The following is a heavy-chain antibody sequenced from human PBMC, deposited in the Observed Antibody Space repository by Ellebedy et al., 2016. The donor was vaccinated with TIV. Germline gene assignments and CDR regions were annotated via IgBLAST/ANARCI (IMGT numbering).Heavy chain of an antibody. Sequence: GESLKISCAASGFTFSNAWMNWVRQAPGKGLEWVGRIKSKTDGGTTDYAAPVKGRFTISRDNAKNSLYLQMNSLRAEDTAVYYCARDEPYCSGGSCNRFDYWGQGTLVTVSS. CDR1: GFTFSNAW. J-gene: IGHJ4*02. CDR3: ARDEPYCSGGSCNRFDY. V-gene: IGHV3-15*07. CDR2: IKSKTDGGTT. D-gene: IGHD2-15*01.